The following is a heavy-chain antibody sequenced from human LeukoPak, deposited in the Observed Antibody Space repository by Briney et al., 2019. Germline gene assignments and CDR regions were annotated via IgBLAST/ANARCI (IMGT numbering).Heavy chain of an antibody. V-gene: IGHV4-39*07. D-gene: IGHD3-22*01. Sequence: SETLSLTCTVSGGSISSSSYYWGWIRQPPGKGLEWIGSIYYSGSTYYNPSLKSRVTISVDTSKNQFSPRLSSVTAADTAVYYCARLPYYYDSSGTSDYWGQGTLVTVSS. CDR3: ARLPYYYDSSGTSDY. CDR1: GGSISSSSYY. J-gene: IGHJ4*02. CDR2: IYYSGST.